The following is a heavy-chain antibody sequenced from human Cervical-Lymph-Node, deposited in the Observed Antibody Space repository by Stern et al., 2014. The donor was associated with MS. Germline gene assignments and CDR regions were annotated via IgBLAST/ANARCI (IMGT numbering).Heavy chain of an antibody. CDR3: ARGELKEGLVRGMDV. CDR2: TIPLFGTA. V-gene: IGHV1-69*01. D-gene: IGHD1-26*01. Sequence: QLVQSGAEVKKPGSSVKVSCKASGGTFSSYAISWVRQGPGQGIEWMGGTIPLFGTANYAQKFQGRVTITADESTSTAYMELSSLRSEDTAVYYCARGELKEGLVRGMDVWGQGTTVTVSS. CDR1: GGTFSSYA. J-gene: IGHJ6*02.